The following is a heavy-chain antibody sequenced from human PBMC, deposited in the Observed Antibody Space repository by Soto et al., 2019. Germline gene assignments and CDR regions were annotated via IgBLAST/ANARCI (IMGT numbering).Heavy chain of an antibody. CDR2: IYHSGSI. CDR1: GYSISSGYY. J-gene: IGHJ4*02. D-gene: IGHD3-9*01. Sequence: PSETLSLACAVSGYSISSGYYGGWIRQPPGKGLEWIGSIYHSGSIYYNPSLKSRVTISVDTSKNQFSLKLSSVTAADTAVYYCARELRYFDWSPGYWGQGTLVTVSS. V-gene: IGHV4-38-2*02. CDR3: ARELRYFDWSPGY.